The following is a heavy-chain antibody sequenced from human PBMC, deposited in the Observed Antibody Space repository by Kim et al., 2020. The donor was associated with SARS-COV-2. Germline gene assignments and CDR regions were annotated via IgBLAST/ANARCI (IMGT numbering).Heavy chain of an antibody. CDR1: GGSISSSSYY. V-gene: IGHV4-39*01. J-gene: IGHJ5*02. Sequence: SETLSLTCTVSGGSISSSSYYWGWIRQPPGKGLEWIGSIYYSGSTYYNPSLKSRVTISVDTSKNQFSLKLSSVTAADTAVYYCARPDSGSYSGNWFDPWGQGTLVTVSS. D-gene: IGHD1-26*01. CDR3: ARPDSGSYSGNWFDP. CDR2: IYYSGST.